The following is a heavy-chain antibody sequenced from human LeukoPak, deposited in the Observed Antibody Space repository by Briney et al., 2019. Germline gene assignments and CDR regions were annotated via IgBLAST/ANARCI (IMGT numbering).Heavy chain of an antibody. D-gene: IGHD4-17*01. V-gene: IGHV1-69*13. CDR2: IIPIFGTA. CDR3: ARDGYGDYAFDY. Sequence: SVKVSCKASGGTFSSYAISWVRQAPGQGLEWMGGIIPIFGTANYAQKFQGRVTITADESTSTAYMELSSLRSEDTAVYHCARDGYGDYAFDYWGQGTLVTVSS. J-gene: IGHJ4*02. CDR1: GGTFSSYA.